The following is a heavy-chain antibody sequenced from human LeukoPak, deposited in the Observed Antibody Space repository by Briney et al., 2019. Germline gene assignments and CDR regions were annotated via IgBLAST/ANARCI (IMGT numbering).Heavy chain of an antibody. V-gene: IGHV3-11*01. J-gene: IGHJ4*02. CDR3: ARRRDFIDY. CDR2: SSSSGATI. D-gene: IGHD3/OR15-3a*01. CDR1: GFTLSDYY. Sequence: GGSLRLSCAASGFTLSDYYMSWIRQAPGKGLEWVSYSSSSGATIYYADSVKGRFAISRDNAKNSLYLQMNSLRAEDTAVYYCARRRDFIDYWGQGTLVTVSS.